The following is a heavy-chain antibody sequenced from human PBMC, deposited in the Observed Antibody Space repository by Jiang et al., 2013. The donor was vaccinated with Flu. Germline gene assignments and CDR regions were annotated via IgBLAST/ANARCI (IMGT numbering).Heavy chain of an antibody. CDR2: ISYDESNA. J-gene: IGHJ4*02. V-gene: IGHV3-30*04. D-gene: IGHD3-3*01. CDR3: ARVISYYDFWSGYLY. Sequence: QLVESGGGVVQPGRSLLLSCAASGFTFSSHAMHWVRQAPGKGLEWVAVISYDESNAYYARSVKGRFTIYRDNPKNTLYLQMNSLRAEDTAIYYCARVISYYDFWSGYLYWGQGTLVTVSS. CDR1: GFTFSSHA.